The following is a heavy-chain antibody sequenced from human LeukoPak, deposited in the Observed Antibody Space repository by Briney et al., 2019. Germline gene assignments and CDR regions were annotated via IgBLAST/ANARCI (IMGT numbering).Heavy chain of an antibody. CDR2: IYHSGST. CDR3: ASVPNSSGWYLNDAFDI. Sequence: SGTLSLTCAVSGGSISSSNWWSWVRQPPGKGLEWIGEIYHSGSTNYNPSLKSRVTISVDKSKNQFSLKLSSVTAADTAVYYCASVPNSSGWYLNDAFDIWGQGTMVTVSS. V-gene: IGHV4-4*02. CDR1: GGSISSSNW. D-gene: IGHD6-19*01. J-gene: IGHJ3*02.